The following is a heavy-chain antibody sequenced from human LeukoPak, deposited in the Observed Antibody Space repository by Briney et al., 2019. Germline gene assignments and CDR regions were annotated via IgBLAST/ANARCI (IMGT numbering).Heavy chain of an antibody. Sequence: GRSLRLSCAASGFTFSNYGMHWLRQAPGKGLEWVAVIWYDGSNEYYGDSVKSRFIICRDNSRNTLYLQMSSMRDEDKAVYYCVRDLDHNDFWSGYWPDAFDSWGQGTKVFVSS. J-gene: IGHJ3*02. V-gene: IGHV3-33*01. CDR1: GFTFSNYG. CDR3: VRDLDHNDFWSGYWPDAFDS. CDR2: IWYDGSNE. D-gene: IGHD3-3*01.